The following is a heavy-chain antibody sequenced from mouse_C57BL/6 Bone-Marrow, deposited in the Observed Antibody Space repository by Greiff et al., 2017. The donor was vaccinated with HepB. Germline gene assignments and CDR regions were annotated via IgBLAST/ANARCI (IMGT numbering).Heavy chain of an antibody. CDR1: GFTFSSYG. CDR2: ISSGGSYT. D-gene: IGHD1-1*01. Sequence: EVKLEESGGDLVKPGGSLKLSCAASGFTFSSYGMSWVRQTPDKRLEWVATISSGGSYTYYPDSVKGRFTISRDNAKNTLYLQMSSLKSEDTAMYYCARQSSYYYGSSYGVDYWGQGTSVTVSS. J-gene: IGHJ4*01. V-gene: IGHV5-6*02. CDR3: ARQSSYYYGSSYGVDY.